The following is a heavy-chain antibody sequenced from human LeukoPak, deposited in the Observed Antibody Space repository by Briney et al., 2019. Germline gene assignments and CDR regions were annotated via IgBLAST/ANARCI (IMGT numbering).Heavy chain of an antibody. V-gene: IGHV3-30*02. CDR1: GFTFSMYG. CDR3: AKVPHSWGLFDS. CDR2: IRDDGSTR. J-gene: IGHJ4*02. Sequence: GGSLRLSCAASGFTFSMYGLHWVRQAPGKGLEWVAFIRDDGSTRYYADSVKGRFTVSRDNSKNMLYLQMDSLRTEDTAVYYCAKVPHSWGLFDSWGQGTLVTVSS. D-gene: IGHD3-16*01.